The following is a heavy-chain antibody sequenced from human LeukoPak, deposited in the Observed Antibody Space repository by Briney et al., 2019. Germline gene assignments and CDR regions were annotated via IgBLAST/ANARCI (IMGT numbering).Heavy chain of an antibody. J-gene: IGHJ4*02. Sequence: SETLSLTCTVSGGSISSYYWSWIRQPAGKGLEWIGRIYTSGSTNYNPSLTSRVTMSVDTSKNQFSLKLSSVTAADTAVYYCARDFFYSSSWYGLDYWGQGTLVTVSS. D-gene: IGHD6-13*01. V-gene: IGHV4-4*07. CDR1: GGSISSYY. CDR3: ARDFFYSSSWYGLDY. CDR2: IYTSGST.